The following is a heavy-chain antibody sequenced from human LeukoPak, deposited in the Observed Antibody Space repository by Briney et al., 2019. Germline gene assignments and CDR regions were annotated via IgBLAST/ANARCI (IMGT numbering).Heavy chain of an antibody. CDR3: ARQGSLGTSGYNY. Sequence: SETLSLTCTVSGGSISSGSYYWGWIRQPPGKGLEWIGSFYYRGSTYYNPSLKSRLTISVDTSKNQFSLKLTSVTAADTAVYYCARQGSLGTSGYNYWGQGTLVTVSS. CDR1: GGSISSGSYY. CDR2: FYYRGST. J-gene: IGHJ4*02. D-gene: IGHD3-22*01. V-gene: IGHV4-39*01.